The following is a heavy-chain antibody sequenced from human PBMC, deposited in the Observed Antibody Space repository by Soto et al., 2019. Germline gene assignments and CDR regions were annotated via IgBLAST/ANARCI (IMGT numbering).Heavy chain of an antibody. Sequence: GESLKVPWKGAGYTFTSYWHDWVRQMPGKGLEWVRIIYPGDSETIYSPSFQGQVTISAEKSISAATLQWSTLTAADTAMYYCARLGSRDLLVVVAATGPFDSWGQGPLVTVSS. V-gene: IGHV5-51*01. J-gene: IGHJ4*02. CDR2: IYPGDSET. D-gene: IGHD2-15*01. CDR1: GYTFTSYW. CDR3: ARLGSRDLLVVVAATGPFDS.